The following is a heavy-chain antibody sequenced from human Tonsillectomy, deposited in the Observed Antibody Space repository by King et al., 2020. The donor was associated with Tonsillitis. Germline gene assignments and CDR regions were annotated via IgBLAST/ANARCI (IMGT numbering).Heavy chain of an antibody. V-gene: IGHV3-30-3*01. CDR1: GFTFSSYT. D-gene: IGHD1-20*01. J-gene: IGHJ4*02. CDR3: ARVLTGSTIDY. Sequence: VQLVESGGGVVQPGRSLRLSCAASGFTFSSYTMHWVRQAPGKGREWVTVISYDGSNKYYADSVKGRFTISRDNSKNTLYLQMNSLRAEDTAVYYCARVLTGSTIDYWGQGTLVTVSS. CDR2: ISYDGSNK.